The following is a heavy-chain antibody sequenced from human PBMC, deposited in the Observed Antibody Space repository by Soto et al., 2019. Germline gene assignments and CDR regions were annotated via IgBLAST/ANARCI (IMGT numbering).Heavy chain of an antibody. CDR3: ARGMRPAAMEH. Sequence: SVKVSCKASGGTFSSYAISWVRQAPGQGLEWMGWISPINGTANYAQKFQGRVTITTDTSTSTAYMELRSLRSDDTAVYYCARGMRPAAMEHWGQGTLVPVSS. CDR1: GGTFSSYA. CDR2: ISPINGTA. V-gene: IGHV1-69*05. J-gene: IGHJ4*02. D-gene: IGHD2-2*01.